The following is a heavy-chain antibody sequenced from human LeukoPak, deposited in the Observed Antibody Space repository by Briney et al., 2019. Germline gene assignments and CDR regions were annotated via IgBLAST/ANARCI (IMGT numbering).Heavy chain of an antibody. CDR3: ARWRNYYDSSGYF. V-gene: IGHV3-30*03. CDR1: GFSFSNYG. J-gene: IGHJ4*02. D-gene: IGHD3-22*01. Sequence: GGSLRLSCAASGFSFSNYGMHWVRQAPGKGLEWVALISNDGSNKYYADSVKGRFTISRDNSKNTLYLQMNSLRAEDTAVYYCARWRNYYDSSGYFWGQGTLVTVSS. CDR2: ISNDGSNK.